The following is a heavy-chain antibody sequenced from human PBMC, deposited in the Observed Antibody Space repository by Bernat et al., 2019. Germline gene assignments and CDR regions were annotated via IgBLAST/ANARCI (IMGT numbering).Heavy chain of an antibody. CDR2: ISGSAGNT. V-gene: IGHV3-23*04. Sequence: EVQLVESGGGLVQPGGSLRLSCAASGFTFSSYAMTWVRQAPGKGLERVSSISGSAGNTYYADSVKGRFSISRDNSKNTLSLQMNSLRAEDTAVYYCAKGELVTTPRRFDYWGQGTLVTVSS. D-gene: IGHD3-9*01. CDR1: GFTFSSYA. J-gene: IGHJ4*02. CDR3: AKGELVTTPRRFDY.